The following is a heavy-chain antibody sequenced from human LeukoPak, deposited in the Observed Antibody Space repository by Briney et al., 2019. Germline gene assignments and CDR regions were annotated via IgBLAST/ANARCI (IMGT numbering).Heavy chain of an antibody. CDR1: GYTFTSYG. D-gene: IGHD3-22*01. V-gene: IGHV1-18*01. CDR3: ARDLRYYYDSSGYYYLHY. CDR2: ISAYNGNT. Sequence: GASVKVSCKASGYTFTSYGISWVRQAPGQGLEWMGWISAYNGNTNYAQKLQGRVTMTTDTSTSTAYMELRSLRSDDTAVYYCARDLRYYYDSSGYYYLHYWGQGTLVTVSS. J-gene: IGHJ4*02.